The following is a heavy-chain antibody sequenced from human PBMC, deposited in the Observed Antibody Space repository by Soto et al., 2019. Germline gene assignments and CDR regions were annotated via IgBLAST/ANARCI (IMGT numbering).Heavy chain of an antibody. J-gene: IGHJ4*02. D-gene: IGHD3-3*01. CDR3: ARGRLWSGYYPYDY. V-gene: IGHV4-34*01. CDR2: INHSGST. CDR1: GGSFXGYY. Sequence: QVQLQQWGAGLLKXSEXLSXTCXVYGGSFXGYYWSWIRQPPGKGLEWIGEINHSGSTNYNPSLKSRVTISVDTSKNQFSLKLSSVTAADTAVYYCARGRLWSGYYPYDYWGQGTLVTVSS.